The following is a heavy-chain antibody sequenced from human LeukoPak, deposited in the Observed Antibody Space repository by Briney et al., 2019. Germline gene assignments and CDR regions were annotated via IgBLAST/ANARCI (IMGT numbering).Heavy chain of an antibody. CDR1: GFTFSSYE. CDR2: ISSSGSIM. V-gene: IGHV3-48*03. D-gene: IGHD5-24*01. J-gene: IGHJ3*01. Sequence: GGSLRLSCAASGFTFSSYEMNWVRQAPEKGLEWVSYISSSGSIMYYADSMKGRFTISRDNAKNSLYLQMDVLTAADTAVYFCARGARVTSVFDLWGQGTMVTVSS. CDR3: ARGARVTSVFDL.